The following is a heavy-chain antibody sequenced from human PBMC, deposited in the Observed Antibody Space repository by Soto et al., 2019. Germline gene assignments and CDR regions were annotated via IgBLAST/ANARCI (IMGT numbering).Heavy chain of an antibody. CDR2: INSDGSRT. J-gene: IGHJ5*02. CDR1: GFTFSSYW. Sequence: EVQLVESGGGLVQPGESLRLSCAASGFTFSSYWMHWVRQAPGKGLVWVSRINSDGSRTNYADSVKGRFTVSRDNAKNTQYLKMNSLRAEDTAVYYCARVLTGSWNWFDPWGQGTRVTVSS. D-gene: IGHD6-13*01. V-gene: IGHV3-74*01. CDR3: ARVLTGSWNWFDP.